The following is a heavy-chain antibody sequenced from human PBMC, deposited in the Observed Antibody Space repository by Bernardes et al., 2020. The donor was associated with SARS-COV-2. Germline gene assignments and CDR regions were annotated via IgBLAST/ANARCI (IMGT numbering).Heavy chain of an antibody. J-gene: IGHJ4*02. D-gene: IGHD3-10*01. V-gene: IGHV4-61*02. CDR2: IYTSGST. CDR3: ARTGRARALDY. Sequence: LSLTCTVSGGSISSGSYYWSWIRQPAGKGLEWIGRIYTSGSTNYNPSLKSRVTISVDTSKNQFSLKLSSVTAADTAVYYCARTGRARALDYWGQGTLVTVSS. CDR1: GGSISSGSYY.